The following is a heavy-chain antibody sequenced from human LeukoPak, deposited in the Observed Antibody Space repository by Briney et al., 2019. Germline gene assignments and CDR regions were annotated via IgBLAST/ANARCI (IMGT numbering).Heavy chain of an antibody. CDR2: ISYDGSNK. J-gene: IGHJ4*02. CDR3: ARVDHIVVVAAALDY. V-gene: IGHV3-30-3*01. Sequence: GGSLRLSCAASGFTFSSYAMHWVRQAPGKGLEWVAVISYDGSNKYYADSVKGRFTISRDNSKNTLYLQMNSLRAEDTAVYYCARVDHIVVVAAALDYWGQGTLVTVSS. CDR1: GFTFSSYA. D-gene: IGHD2-15*01.